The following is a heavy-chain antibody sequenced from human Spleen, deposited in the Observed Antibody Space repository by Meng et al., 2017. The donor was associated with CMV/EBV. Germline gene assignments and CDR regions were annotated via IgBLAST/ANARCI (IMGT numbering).Heavy chain of an antibody. CDR3: AREKGRVVVAAYFDY. D-gene: IGHD2-15*01. CDR1: GGSISSYY. CDR2: IYTSGST. V-gene: IGHV4-4*07. J-gene: IGHJ4*02. Sequence: QVPLQESGPGLAKPSETLSLTCTVSGGSISSYYWSWIRQPAGKGLEWIGRIYTSGSTNYNPSLKSRVTMSVDTSKNQFSLKLSSVTAADTAVYYCAREKGRVVVAAYFDYWGQGTLVTVSS.